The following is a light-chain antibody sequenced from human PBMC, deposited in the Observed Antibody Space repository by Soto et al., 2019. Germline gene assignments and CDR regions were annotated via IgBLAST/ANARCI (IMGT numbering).Light chain of an antibody. V-gene: IGKV3-15*01. CDR2: GAS. J-gene: IGKJ5*01. CDR3: QQYYNWPPIT. Sequence: EILMTQSPATLSVSPGERATLSCRASQSVSSNLAWYQQKPGQAPRLLIYGASTRATGIPARFSGSGSGTEFTLTISSLQSEDFAVYYCQQYYNWPPITFGQGARLENK. CDR1: QSVSSN.